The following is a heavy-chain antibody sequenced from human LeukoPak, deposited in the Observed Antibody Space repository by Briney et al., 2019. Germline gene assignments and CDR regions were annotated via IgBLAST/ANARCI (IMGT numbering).Heavy chain of an antibody. V-gene: IGHV3-48*03. J-gene: IGHJ6*02. Sequence: PGGSLRLSCAASGFTFSSYEMNWVRQAPGKGLEWVSYISSSGSTIYYADSVKGRFTISRDNAKNSLYLQMNSLRAEDTAVYYCARDQQPRDYGDYTDYYYYGMDVWGPGTTVTVSS. CDR2: ISSSGSTI. D-gene: IGHD4-17*01. CDR3: ARDQQPRDYGDYTDYYYYGMDV. CDR1: GFTFSSYE.